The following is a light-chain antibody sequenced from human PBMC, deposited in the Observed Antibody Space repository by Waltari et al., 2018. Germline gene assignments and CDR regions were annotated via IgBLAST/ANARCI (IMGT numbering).Light chain of an antibody. Sequence: EIVLTQSPGTLSLSPGERATLSCRASQSVSSYLAWYQQKPGQAPRLLIYDASNRATGIPARFSGSGSGTDFTLTISSLEPEDFAVYYCQQRSNWKYTFGQGTKLEIE. CDR3: QQRSNWKYT. CDR2: DAS. V-gene: IGKV3-11*01. CDR1: QSVSSY. J-gene: IGKJ2*01.